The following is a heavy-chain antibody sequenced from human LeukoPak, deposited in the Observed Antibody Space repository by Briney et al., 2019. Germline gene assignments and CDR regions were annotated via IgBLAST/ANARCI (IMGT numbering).Heavy chain of an antibody. CDR2: ISSSSSTI. D-gene: IGHD3-22*01. V-gene: IGHV3-48*04. Sequence: PGGSLRLSCAASGFTFSSYSMNWVRQAPGKGLEWVSYISSSSSTIYYADSVKGRFTISRDNAKNSLYLQMNSLRAEDTAVYYCAKDTYYYDSSPGGYWGQGTLVTVSS. CDR3: AKDTYYYDSSPGGY. J-gene: IGHJ4*02. CDR1: GFTFSSYS.